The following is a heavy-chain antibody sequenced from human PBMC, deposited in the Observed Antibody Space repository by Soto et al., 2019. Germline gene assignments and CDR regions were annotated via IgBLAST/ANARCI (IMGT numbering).Heavy chain of an antibody. Sequence: GASVKVSCKVSGYTLTELSMHWVRQAPGKGLEWMGGFDPEDGETIYAQKFQGRVTMTEDTSTDTVYMELSSLRSEDTAVYYCATEGVVVVAETGAFDIWGQGTMVTVSS. CDR3: ATEGVVVVAETGAFDI. D-gene: IGHD2-15*01. CDR2: FDPEDGET. V-gene: IGHV1-24*01. CDR1: GYTLTELS. J-gene: IGHJ3*02.